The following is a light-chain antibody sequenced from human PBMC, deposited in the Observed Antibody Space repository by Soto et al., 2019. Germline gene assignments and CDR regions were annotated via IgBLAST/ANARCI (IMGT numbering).Light chain of an antibody. CDR2: AES. CDR3: LQFGSSPGFT. J-gene: IGKJ3*01. CDR1: QSINNRY. V-gene: IGKV3-20*01. Sequence: EIVLTQSPGTLSLSPGERATLSCRASQSINNRYLAWYQQKPGQAPRLLIYAESSKATGIPDRFSGSGCETDFTLSISKLEPEDFAVYYCLQFGSSPGFTFGPGTKGDIK.